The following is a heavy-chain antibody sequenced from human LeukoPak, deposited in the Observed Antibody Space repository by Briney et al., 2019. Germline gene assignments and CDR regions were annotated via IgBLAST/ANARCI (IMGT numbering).Heavy chain of an antibody. CDR3: ARGSPYYFDY. V-gene: IGHV3-33*01. D-gene: IGHD3-10*01. CDR2: IWQDGSNK. Sequence: GGSLRLSCAASGFTFRTYGMHWVRQAPGKGLEWVAVIWQDGSNKDYADFVKGRFTISRDNSKNTLYLQMNSLRGGDAAVYYCARGSPYYFDYWGQGTLVTVSS. J-gene: IGHJ4*02. CDR1: GFTFRTYG.